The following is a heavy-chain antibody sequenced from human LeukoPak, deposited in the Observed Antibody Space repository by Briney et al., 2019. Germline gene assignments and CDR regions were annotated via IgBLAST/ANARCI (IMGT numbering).Heavy chain of an antibody. J-gene: IGHJ6*02. V-gene: IGHV3-74*01. CDR1: GFTFSSFW. CDR2: VNSDGSSK. Sequence: GGSLRLSCAASGFTFSSFWMHWVRQTPGKGLVWVSRVNSDGSSKTYADSVKGRFTISRDNAKNTLYLQMNSLRAEDTAVYYCAKDRYCSSTSCRYYYYGMDVWGQGTTVTVSS. D-gene: IGHD2-2*01. CDR3: AKDRYCSSTSCRYYYYGMDV.